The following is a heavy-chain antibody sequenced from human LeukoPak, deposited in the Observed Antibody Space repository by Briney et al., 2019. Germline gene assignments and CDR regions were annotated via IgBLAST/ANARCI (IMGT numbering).Heavy chain of an antibody. CDR3: ATRPSGDYPYFDY. J-gene: IGHJ4*02. D-gene: IGHD4-17*01. V-gene: IGHV3-66*01. CDR1: GFTVSRKY. Sequence: GGSLRLSCAASGFTVSRKYMSWVRQAPGKGLEWVSVIYSGGSTYYAGSVKGRFTISRDNSKNTLYLQMNSLRAEDTAVYYCATRPSGDYPYFDYWGQGTLVTVSS. CDR2: IYSGGST.